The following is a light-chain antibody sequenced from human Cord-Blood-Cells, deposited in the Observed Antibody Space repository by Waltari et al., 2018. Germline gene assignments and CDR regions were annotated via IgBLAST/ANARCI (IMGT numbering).Light chain of an antibody. J-gene: IGKJ5*01. CDR3: QQSYSTPIT. CDR2: AES. Sequence: DIQMTQSPSSLSASVGDRVTITCRASQSISSYLNLYQQKPGKAPKLLIYAESSLQSGVPSRFSGSGSGTDFTLTISRLQPEDFATYYCQQSYSTPITFGQGTRLEIK. V-gene: IGKV1-39*01. CDR1: QSISSY.